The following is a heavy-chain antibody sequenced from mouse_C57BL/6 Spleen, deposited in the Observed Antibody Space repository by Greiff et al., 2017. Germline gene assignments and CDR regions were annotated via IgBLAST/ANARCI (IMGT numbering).Heavy chain of an antibody. Sequence: QVQLQQSGPELVKPGASVKISCKASGYAFSSSWMNWVKQRPGKGLEWIGRIYPGDGDTNYNGKFKGKATLTADKSSSTAYMQLSSLTSEDSAVYFRAREEITTVVARGFDYWGQGTTLTVSS. D-gene: IGHD1-1*01. CDR3: AREEITTVVARGFDY. CDR2: IYPGDGDT. CDR1: GYAFSSSW. V-gene: IGHV1-82*01. J-gene: IGHJ2*01.